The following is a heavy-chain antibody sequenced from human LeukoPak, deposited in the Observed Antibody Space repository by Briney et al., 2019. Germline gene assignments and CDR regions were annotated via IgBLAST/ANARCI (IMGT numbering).Heavy chain of an antibody. CDR2: INPNSGGT. CDR3: AREALYAPAGY. CDR1: GYTFTSYD. J-gene: IGHJ4*02. V-gene: IGHV1-2*02. D-gene: IGHD5/OR15-5a*01. Sequence: ASVKVSCKASGYTFTSYDINWVRQAPGQGLEWMGWINPNSGGTNYAQKFQGRVTMTRDTSISTAYMELSWLRSDDTAVYYCAREALYAPAGYWGQGTLVTVSS.